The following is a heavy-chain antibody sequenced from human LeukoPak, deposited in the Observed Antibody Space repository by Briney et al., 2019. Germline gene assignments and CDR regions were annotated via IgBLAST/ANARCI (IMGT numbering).Heavy chain of an antibody. CDR2: INPNSGGT. Sequence: ASVKVSCTASGYTFTSYGTSWVRQAPGQGLEWMGWINPNSGGTNYAQKFQGRVTMTRDTSISTAYMELSRLRSDDTAVYYCARDQWLGNDYWGQGTLVTVSS. J-gene: IGHJ4*02. V-gene: IGHV1-2*02. CDR3: ARDQWLGNDY. CDR1: GYTFTSYG. D-gene: IGHD6-19*01.